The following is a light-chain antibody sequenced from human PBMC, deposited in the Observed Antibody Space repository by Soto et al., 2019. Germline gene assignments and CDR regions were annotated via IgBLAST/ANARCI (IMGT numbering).Light chain of an antibody. CDR2: DVS. J-gene: IGKJ1*01. CDR3: QQYHRSST. V-gene: IGKV1-5*01. CDR1: QSINAW. Sequence: DIHMTQAPSTLSASVGDRVTITCRASQSINAWLAWYQQKPGKAPKRLIYDVSTLASGVTSRFSGSASGTEFTLTIRNLESDDFASYYCQQYHRSSTFGQGTRVDIK.